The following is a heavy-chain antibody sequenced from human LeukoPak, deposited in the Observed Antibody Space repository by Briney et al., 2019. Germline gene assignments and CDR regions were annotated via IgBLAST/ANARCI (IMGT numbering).Heavy chain of an antibody. D-gene: IGHD2-2*01. V-gene: IGHV1-69*04. CDR3: AREEDCSSTSCYQVFDY. J-gene: IGHJ4*02. CDR2: IIPILGMA. Sequence: SVKVSCKASGGTFSSYTISWVRQAPGQGLEWMGRIIPILGMANYAQKFQGRVTITADKSTSTAYMELSSLRSEDTAVYYCAREEDCSSTSCYQVFDYWGQGTLVTVSS. CDR1: GGTFSSYT.